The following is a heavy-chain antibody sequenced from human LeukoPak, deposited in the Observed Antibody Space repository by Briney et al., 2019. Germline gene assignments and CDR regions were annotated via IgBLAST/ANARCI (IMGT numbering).Heavy chain of an antibody. D-gene: IGHD6-19*01. Sequence: SETLSLTCTVSGGSISSDNWSWIRQPPGKGLEWIGSIYHSGSTYYNPSLKSRVTISVDTSKNQFSLKLSSVTAADTAVYYCAREGDDRQWLAKYYFDYWGQGTLVTVSS. CDR3: AREGDDRQWLAKYYFDY. CDR2: IYHSGST. CDR1: GGSISSDN. V-gene: IGHV4-38-2*02. J-gene: IGHJ4*02.